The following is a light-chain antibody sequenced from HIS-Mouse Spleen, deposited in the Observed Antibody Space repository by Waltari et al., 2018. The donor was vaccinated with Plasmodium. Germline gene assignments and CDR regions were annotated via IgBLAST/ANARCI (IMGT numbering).Light chain of an antibody. V-gene: IGKV3-15*01. CDR3: QQYNNWPRGT. Sequence: EIVMTQSPATLSVSPGERATLSCRASQSVSSNLAWYQQKPGQGPRLLIYGASTRATGIPARFSGSGSGTEFTLTISSMQSEDFAVYYCQQYNNWPRGTVGQGTKVEIK. CDR2: GAS. CDR1: QSVSSN. J-gene: IGKJ1*01.